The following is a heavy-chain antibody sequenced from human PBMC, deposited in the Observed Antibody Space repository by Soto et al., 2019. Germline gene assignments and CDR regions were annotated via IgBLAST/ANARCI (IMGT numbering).Heavy chain of an antibody. V-gene: IGHV1-69*13. Sequence: SVKVSCKASGGTFSSYAISWVRQAPGQGLEWMGGIIPIFGTANYAQKFQGRVTITADESTSTAYMELSSLRSEDTAVYYCARGELDPRLNWFDPWGQGTLVTVSS. J-gene: IGHJ5*02. CDR2: IIPIFGTA. D-gene: IGHD1-26*01. CDR1: GGTFSSYA. CDR3: ARGELDPRLNWFDP.